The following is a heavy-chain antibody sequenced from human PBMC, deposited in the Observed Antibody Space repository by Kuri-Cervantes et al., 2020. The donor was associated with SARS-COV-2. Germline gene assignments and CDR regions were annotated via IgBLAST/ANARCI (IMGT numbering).Heavy chain of an antibody. CDR1: GFSFSSYS. V-gene: IGHV3-21*01. CDR2: ISSKSSYR. Sequence: GGSLRLSCAASGFSFSSYSMNWVRQAPGKGLEWVSSISSKSSYRYYADSVKGRFTMSRDDCRNSLYLQMNSLSAEDTAVYYCARLDGIELWLRSLYYMDVWGKGTSVTGYS. J-gene: IGHJ6*03. D-gene: IGHD5-18*01. CDR3: ARLDGIELWLRSLYYMDV.